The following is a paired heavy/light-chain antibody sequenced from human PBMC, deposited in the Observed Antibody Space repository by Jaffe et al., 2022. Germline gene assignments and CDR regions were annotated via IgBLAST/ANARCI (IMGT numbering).Heavy chain of an antibody. J-gene: IGHJ4*02. Sequence: QVQLVQSGAEVKKPGASVKVSCKASGYTFTSYYMHWVRQAPGQGLEWMGIINPSGGSTSYAQKFQGRVTMTRDTSTSTVYMELSSLRSEDTAVYYCARVWIGSVPAATGFDYWGQGTLVTVSS. CDR2: INPSGGST. CDR3: ARVWIGSVPAATGFDY. V-gene: IGHV1-46*01. D-gene: IGHD2-2*01. CDR1: GYTFTSYY.
Light chain of an antibody. Sequence: DIQLTQSPSFLSASVGDRVTITCRASQGISSYLAWYQQKPGKAPKLLIYAASTLQSGVPSRFSGSGSGTEFTLTISSLQPEDFATYYCQQLNSYPPGALTFGGGTKVEIK. J-gene: IGKJ4*01. CDR2: AAS. CDR1: QGISSY. V-gene: IGKV1-9*01. CDR3: QQLNSYPPGALT.